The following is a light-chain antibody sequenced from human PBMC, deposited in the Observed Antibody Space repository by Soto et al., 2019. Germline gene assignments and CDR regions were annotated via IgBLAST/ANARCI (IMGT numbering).Light chain of an antibody. J-gene: IGLJ2*01. CDR1: SSDVGGYKY. CDR3: ASYTSSSTSVI. V-gene: IGLV2-14*01. CDR2: EVS. Sequence: QSALTQPASVSGSPGQSVTISCTGTSSDVGGYKYVSWNQQHPDKAPKLIIFEVSNRPSGISSRFSGSKSGNTASLTISGLQAEDEADYYCASYTSSSTSVIFGRGTQLTVL.